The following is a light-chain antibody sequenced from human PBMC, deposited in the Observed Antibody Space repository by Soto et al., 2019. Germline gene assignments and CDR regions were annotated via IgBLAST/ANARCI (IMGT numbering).Light chain of an antibody. CDR3: QQHGSSPQT. Sequence: IVLTQSPGTLSLSPWERATLSCRASQSVSSNYLAWYQQKPGQAPRLLIYGASSRATGIPDRFSGSGSGTDFTLTISRLEPEDFAVYYCQQHGSSPQTFGQGTKVDIK. J-gene: IGKJ1*01. CDR2: GAS. CDR1: QSVSSNY. V-gene: IGKV3-20*01.